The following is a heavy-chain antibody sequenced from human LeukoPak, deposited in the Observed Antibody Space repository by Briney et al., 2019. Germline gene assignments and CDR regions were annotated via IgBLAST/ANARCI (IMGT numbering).Heavy chain of an antibody. Sequence: LTCTVXGGSIRSYYWSWIRQPPGKGLEWIGYIYYSGSTNYKPSLKSRVTISVDTSNHQFSLKLSSVTAADTAVYYCARGWGLAHFDYWGQGALVTVSS. CDR3: ARGWGLAHFDY. J-gene: IGHJ4*02. V-gene: IGHV4-59*01. CDR1: GGSIRSYY. D-gene: IGHD6-19*01. CDR2: IYYSGST.